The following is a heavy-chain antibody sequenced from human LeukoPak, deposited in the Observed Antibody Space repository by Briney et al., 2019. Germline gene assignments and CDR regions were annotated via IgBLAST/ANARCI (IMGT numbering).Heavy chain of an antibody. V-gene: IGHV1-18*04. D-gene: IGHD3-9*01. Sequence: APVKVSCKASGYTFTGYYMHWVRQAPGQGLEWMGWISAYNGNTNYAQKLQGRVTMTTDTSTRTAYMELRSLRSDATAVYYCARVYYDILTGPYYMDVWGKGTTVTVSS. CDR2: ISAYNGNT. CDR1: GYTFTGYY. J-gene: IGHJ6*03. CDR3: ARVYYDILTGPYYMDV.